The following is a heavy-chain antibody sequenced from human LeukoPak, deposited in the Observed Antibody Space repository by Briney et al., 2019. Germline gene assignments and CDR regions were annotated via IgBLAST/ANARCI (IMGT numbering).Heavy chain of an antibody. V-gene: IGHV3-21*01. CDR1: GFTFSSHS. CDR2: ISSSSNYI. CDR3: AREAYSYGRFDP. D-gene: IGHD5-18*01. Sequence: PGGSLRLSCAPSGFTFSSHSMNWVRQAPGKGLEWVSSISSSSNYIYYADSVKGRFTISRDNAKNSLFLQMNSLRVEDTAVYYCAREAYSYGRFDPWGQGTLVTVSS. J-gene: IGHJ5*02.